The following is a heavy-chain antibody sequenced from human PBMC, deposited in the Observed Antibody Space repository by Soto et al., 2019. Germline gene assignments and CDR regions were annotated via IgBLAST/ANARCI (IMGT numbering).Heavy chain of an antibody. CDR2: ISGSDGST. V-gene: IGHV3-23*01. D-gene: IGHD2-21*02. CDR1: GFTFNNYA. CDR3: VKDWTVDTCPCMDV. Sequence: EVQLLESGGGLVQPGGSLRLSCAASGFTFNNYAMTWVRQAPGKGLEWVSTISGSDGSTYYADSVKGRLTISRDNSKNALYLQMSSLRAEDTALYYCVKDWTVDTCPCMDVWGQGTTVTVSS. J-gene: IGHJ6*01.